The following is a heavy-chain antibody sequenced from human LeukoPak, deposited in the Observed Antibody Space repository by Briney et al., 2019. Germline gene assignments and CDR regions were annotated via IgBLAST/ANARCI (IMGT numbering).Heavy chain of an antibody. CDR1: GGSISSSSYY. D-gene: IGHD4-23*01. CDR2: IYYSGST. J-gene: IGHJ5*02. Sequence: SETLSLTCTVSGGSISSSSYYWSWIRQPPGKGLEWIGYIYYSGSTNYNPSLKSRVTISVDTSKNQFSLKLSSVTAADTAVYYCARCYDYGGLANWFDPWGQGTLVTVSS. V-gene: IGHV4-61*01. CDR3: ARCYDYGGLANWFDP.